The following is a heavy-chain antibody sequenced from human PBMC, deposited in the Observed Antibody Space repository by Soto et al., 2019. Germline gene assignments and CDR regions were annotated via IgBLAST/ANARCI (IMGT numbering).Heavy chain of an antibody. CDR1: GGSFSGYY. V-gene: IGHV4-34*01. Sequence: SETLSLTCAVFGGSFSGYYWSWIRQPPGKGLEWIGEINHRGSTNYDPSLKSRVTMSVDTSKNQFSLKLTSVTAADTAVYYCAITNWNHNWFDPWGQGTLVTVSS. CDR2: INHRGST. D-gene: IGHD1-1*01. CDR3: AITNWNHNWFDP. J-gene: IGHJ5*02.